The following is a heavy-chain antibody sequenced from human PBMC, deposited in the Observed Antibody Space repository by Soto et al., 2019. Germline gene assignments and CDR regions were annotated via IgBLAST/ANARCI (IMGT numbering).Heavy chain of an antibody. CDR1: GFTFAHYA. V-gene: IGHV3-30*18. J-gene: IGHJ4*02. CDR3: AKDRVSDGIYSSDY. CDR2: MSHDENRK. Sequence: GGSLRLSCAASGFTFAHYAMHWVRHSPGKGLEWVAFMSHDENRKLYSDSVKGRFTISRDNSKSTLYLQMSRLRAEDTAVYYCAKDRVSDGIYSSDYWGRGVLVTVSS. D-gene: IGHD2-15*01.